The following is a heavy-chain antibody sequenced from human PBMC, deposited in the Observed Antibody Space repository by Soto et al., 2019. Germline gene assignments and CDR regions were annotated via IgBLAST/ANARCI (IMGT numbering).Heavy chain of an antibody. CDR2: IYHSGIT. J-gene: IGHJ5*02. V-gene: IGHV4-30-2*01. D-gene: IGHD6-13*01. Sequence: PSDTLSPTYSGSGGPISIGYYSWSWMPQPPGKGLEWIGFIYHSGITYYNPSLKSRVTISVDRSKNQFSLKLSSVTAADTAVYYCARDAVPGIAAAGTNWFDPWGQG. CDR3: ARDAVPGIAAAGTNWFDP. CDR1: GGPISIGYYS.